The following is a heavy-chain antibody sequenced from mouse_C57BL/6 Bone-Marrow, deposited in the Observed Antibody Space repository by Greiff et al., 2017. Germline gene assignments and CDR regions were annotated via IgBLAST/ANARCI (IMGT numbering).Heavy chain of an antibody. CDR2: FYPGSGSI. Sequence: QVQLQQSGAELVKPGASVKLSCKASGYIFTEYTIHWVKQRSGQGLEWIGWFYPGSGSIKYNERFKDKATLTADKSSNTAYMELSRLTSEDSAVYFCAGHERYYDYEGYFDYWGQGTTLTVSS. V-gene: IGHV1-62-2*01. CDR3: AGHERYYDYEGYFDY. CDR1: GYIFTEYT. J-gene: IGHJ2*01. D-gene: IGHD2-4*01.